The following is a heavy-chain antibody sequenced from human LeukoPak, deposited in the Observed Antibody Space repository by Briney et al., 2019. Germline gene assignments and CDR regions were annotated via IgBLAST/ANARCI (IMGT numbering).Heavy chain of an antibody. CDR2: INPSSGAT. CDR3: ARTGMGGYYSYYHMDV. V-gene: IGHV1-2*02. Sequence: ASVKVSCRASGYIFIGFVMHWVRQAPGQGLEWMGWINPSSGATNYAQNFQGRVTITTDASIGTAYMELGRLRSDDTAVYYCARTGMGGYYSYYHMDVWGKGTTVTVSS. CDR1: GYIFIGFV. J-gene: IGHJ6*03. D-gene: IGHD7-27*01.